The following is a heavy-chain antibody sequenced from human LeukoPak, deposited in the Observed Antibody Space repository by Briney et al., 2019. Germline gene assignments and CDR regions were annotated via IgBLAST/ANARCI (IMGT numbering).Heavy chain of an antibody. Sequence: GGSLRHSCAASGFTFSSYIMNWVRQAPGKGLEWVSSISSSSSYIYYADSVKGRFTISRDNAKNSLYLQMNSLRAEDTAVYYCARDLGITIFGVDPMAFDIWGQGKMVTVSS. CDR2: ISSSSSYI. CDR1: GFTFSSYI. CDR3: ARDLGITIFGVDPMAFDI. J-gene: IGHJ3*02. D-gene: IGHD3-3*01. V-gene: IGHV3-21*01.